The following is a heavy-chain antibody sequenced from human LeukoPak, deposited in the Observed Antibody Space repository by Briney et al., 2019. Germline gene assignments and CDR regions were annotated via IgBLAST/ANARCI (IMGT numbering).Heavy chain of an antibody. CDR2: ISSSGSTI. Sequence: PGGSLRLSCAASVCSFIGYYMSWIRQAPGKGLEWVSYISSSGSTIYYADSVRGRSPISRDNAKNSLYPQMNSLRAEETAVYYCASGDVHFRYWGQGTLVTVSS. J-gene: IGHJ4*02. CDR1: VCSFIGYY. D-gene: IGHD2/OR15-2a*01. V-gene: IGHV3-11*01. CDR3: ASGDVHFRY.